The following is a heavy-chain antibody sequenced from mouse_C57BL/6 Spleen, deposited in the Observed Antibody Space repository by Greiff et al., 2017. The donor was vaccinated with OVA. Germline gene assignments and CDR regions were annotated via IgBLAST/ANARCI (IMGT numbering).Heavy chain of an antibody. Sequence: QVQLKQPGAELVRPGSSVKLSCKASGYTFTSYWMHWVKQRPIQGLEWIGNIDPSDSETHYNQKFKDKATLTVDKSSSTAYMQLSSLTSEDSAVYYCALDSSGYVGGYWGQGTTLTVSS. CDR1: GYTFTSYW. J-gene: IGHJ2*01. D-gene: IGHD3-2*02. V-gene: IGHV1-52*01. CDR2: IDPSDSET. CDR3: ALDSSGYVGGY.